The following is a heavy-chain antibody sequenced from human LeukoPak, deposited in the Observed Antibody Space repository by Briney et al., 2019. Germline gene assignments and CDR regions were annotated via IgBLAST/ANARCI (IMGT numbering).Heavy chain of an antibody. V-gene: IGHV2-70*11. CDR3: ARSSVSQNWFDP. CDR2: IDWDDDK. J-gene: IGHJ5*02. D-gene: IGHD3-16*02. Sequence: SGPTLVNPTQTLTLTCTFSGFSLSTSGMCVSWIRQPPGKALEWLARIDWDDDKYYSTSLKTRLTISKDTSKNQVVLTMTNMDPVDTATYCCARSSVSQNWFDPWGQGTLVTVSS. CDR1: GFSLSTSGMC.